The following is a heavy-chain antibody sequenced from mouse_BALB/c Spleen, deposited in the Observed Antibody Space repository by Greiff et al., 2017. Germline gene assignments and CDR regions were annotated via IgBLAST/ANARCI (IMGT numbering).Heavy chain of an antibody. J-gene: IGHJ1*01. Sequence: QVQLQQPGAELVMPGASVKMSCKASGYTFTDYWMHWVKQRPGQGLEWIGAIDTSDSYTSYNQKFKGKATLTVDESSSTAYMQLSSLTSEDSAFYYCTNYGNYGYFDVWGAGTTVTVSS. CDR1: GYTFTDYW. D-gene: IGHD2-1*01. CDR2: IDTSDSYT. CDR3: TNYGNYGYFDV. V-gene: IGHV1-69*01.